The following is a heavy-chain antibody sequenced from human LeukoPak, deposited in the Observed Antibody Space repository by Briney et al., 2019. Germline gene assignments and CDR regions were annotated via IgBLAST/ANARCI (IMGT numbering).Heavy chain of an antibody. Sequence: PSETLSLTCTVSGGSISSGGYYWSWIRQHPGKGLEWIGYIYYSGSTNYSPSLKSRVTISVDTSKNQFSLKLSSVTAADTAVYYCARHGYIAAADAFDIWGQGTMVTVSS. D-gene: IGHD6-13*01. CDR2: IYYSGST. J-gene: IGHJ3*02. CDR3: ARHGYIAAADAFDI. V-gene: IGHV4-61*08. CDR1: GGSISSGGYY.